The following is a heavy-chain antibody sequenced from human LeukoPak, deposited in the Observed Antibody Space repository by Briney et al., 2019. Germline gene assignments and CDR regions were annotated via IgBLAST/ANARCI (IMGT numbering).Heavy chain of an antibody. J-gene: IGHJ4*02. CDR3: ARGGLEPFDY. CDR2: ISWNSGRI. CDR1: RFTFDDYA. D-gene: IGHD1-14*01. V-gene: IGHV3-9*01. Sequence: GGSLRLSCAASRFTFDDYAMHWVRQAPGKGLEWVSGISWNSGRIVYADAVKGRFTISRDDAENTLYLQMNSLRAEDTAVYYCARGGLEPFDYWGQGTLVTVPS.